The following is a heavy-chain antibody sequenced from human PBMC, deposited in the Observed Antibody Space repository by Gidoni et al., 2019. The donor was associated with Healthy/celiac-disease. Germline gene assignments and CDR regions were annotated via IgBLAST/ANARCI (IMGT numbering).Heavy chain of an antibody. Sequence: QVQLQESGPGLVKPSETLSLTCTVSGGSISSYYWSWIRQPPGKGLEWIGCIYYSGSTNYNPSLKSRVTISVDTSKNQFSLKLSSVTAADTAVYYCAREGRDYGGNSGNAFDIWGQGTMVTVSS. CDR2: IYYSGST. V-gene: IGHV4-59*01. J-gene: IGHJ3*02. D-gene: IGHD4-17*01. CDR3: AREGRDYGGNSGNAFDI. CDR1: GGSISSYY.